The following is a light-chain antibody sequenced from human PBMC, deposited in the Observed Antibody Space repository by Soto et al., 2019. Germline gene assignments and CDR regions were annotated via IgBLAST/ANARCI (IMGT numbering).Light chain of an antibody. Sequence: LVMPQTTATLSVSPGERATLSCRASQSVTSNYLAWYQQKPGQAPSRLIYGASSRATGISDRFSGSGSGTDFTLTISRLEPEDFAVYYCQQYGSSPRTFGQGTKVDIK. CDR3: QQYGSSPRT. CDR1: QSVTSNY. J-gene: IGKJ1*01. V-gene: IGKV3-20*01. CDR2: GAS.